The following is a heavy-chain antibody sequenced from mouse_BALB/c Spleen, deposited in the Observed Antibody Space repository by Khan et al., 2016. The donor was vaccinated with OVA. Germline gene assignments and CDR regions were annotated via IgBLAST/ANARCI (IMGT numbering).Heavy chain of an antibody. CDR1: GYSITSGYG. Sequence: VQLKESGPGLVKPSQSLSLTCTVTGYSITSGYGWNWIRQFPGNKLEWMGYISYSGSTNYNPSLKSRISSTRETSKNQFFLQLNSVTTEDTATYYCARTARIKYWGQGTTLTVSS. CDR3: ARTARIKY. J-gene: IGHJ2*01. CDR2: ISYSGST. D-gene: IGHD1-2*01. V-gene: IGHV3-2*02.